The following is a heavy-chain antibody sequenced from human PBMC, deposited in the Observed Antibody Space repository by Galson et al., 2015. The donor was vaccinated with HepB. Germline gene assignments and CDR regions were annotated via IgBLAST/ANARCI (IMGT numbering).Heavy chain of an antibody. CDR3: AKANGDDSSGYYTPGGGFDY. D-gene: IGHD3-22*01. CDR2: ISGSGGST. Sequence: SLRLSCPASGFTFSGYAMSWVRQAPGKGLEWVSAISGSGGSTYYADSVKGRFTISRDNSKNTLYLQMNSLRAEDTAVYYCAKANGDDSSGYYTPGGGFDYWGQGTLVTVSS. V-gene: IGHV3-23*01. CDR1: GFTFSGYA. J-gene: IGHJ4*02.